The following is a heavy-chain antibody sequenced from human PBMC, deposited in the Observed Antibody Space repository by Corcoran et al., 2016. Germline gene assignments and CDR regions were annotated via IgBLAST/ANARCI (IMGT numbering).Heavy chain of an antibody. V-gene: IGHV3-7*01. CDR1: GFTFSSYW. CDR2: IKQDGSEK. D-gene: IGHD4-17*01. Sequence: EVQLVESGGGLVQPGGSLRLSCAASGFTFSSYWMSWVRQAPGKGLEWVANIKQDGSEKYYVDSVKGRFTISRDNAKNSLYLQMNSLRAEDTAVYYGARRMTTVTAFAYYYYYGMDVWGQGTTVTVSS. CDR3: ARRMTTVTAFAYYYYYGMDV. J-gene: IGHJ6*02.